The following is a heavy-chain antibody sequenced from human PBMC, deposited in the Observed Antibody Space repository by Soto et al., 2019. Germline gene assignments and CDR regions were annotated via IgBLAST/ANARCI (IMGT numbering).Heavy chain of an antibody. D-gene: IGHD3-3*01. Sequence: GGSLRLSCAASGFSFGSYALSWVRQAPGKGLEWVSTISGSDGKTFYADSVKGRFTISRDTSQNTLYLQMNSLRADDTAIYYCARWSYLDYWGQGTRVTVSS. CDR2: ISGSDGKT. V-gene: IGHV3-23*01. J-gene: IGHJ4*02. CDR3: ARWSYLDY. CDR1: GFSFGSYA.